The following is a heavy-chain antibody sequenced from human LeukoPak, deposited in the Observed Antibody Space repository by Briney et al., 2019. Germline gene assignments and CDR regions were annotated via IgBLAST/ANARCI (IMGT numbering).Heavy chain of an antibody. J-gene: IGHJ4*01. Sequence: GGSLRLSCAASGFSFSTYVMSWVRQAPGKGLEWVSAVRASGDNTYYADSVKGRFTIARDNSKDTVSLQMNSLRAEEKAIFFCSCLGYWGQGTPVPVSS. CDR2: VRASGDNT. CDR3: SCLGY. CDR1: GFSFSTYV. V-gene: IGHV3-23*01.